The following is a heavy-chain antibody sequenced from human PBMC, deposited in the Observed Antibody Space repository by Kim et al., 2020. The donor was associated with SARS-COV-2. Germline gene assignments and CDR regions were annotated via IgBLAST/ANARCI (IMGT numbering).Heavy chain of an antibody. D-gene: IGHD2-2*01. V-gene: IGHV3-23*01. CDR3: AKDLGCSSTSCYPPRDY. J-gene: IGHJ4*02. Sequence: VKGRFTISRDNSKNTLYLQMNSLRAEDTAVYYCAKDLGCSSTSCYPPRDYWGQGTLVTVSS.